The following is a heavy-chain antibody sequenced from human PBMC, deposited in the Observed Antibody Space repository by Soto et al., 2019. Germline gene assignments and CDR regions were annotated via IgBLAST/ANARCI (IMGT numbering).Heavy chain of an antibody. D-gene: IGHD3-22*01. V-gene: IGHV3-74*01. CDR1: GFTFSSYW. Sequence: GGSLRLSCAASGFTFSSYWMHWVRQAPGKGLVWVSRINSDGSSTSYADSVKGRFTISRDNAKNTLYLQMNSLRAEDTDVYYCARGLVVSRLGYGMDVWGQGTTVTVSS. CDR2: INSDGSST. CDR3: ARGLVVSRLGYGMDV. J-gene: IGHJ6*02.